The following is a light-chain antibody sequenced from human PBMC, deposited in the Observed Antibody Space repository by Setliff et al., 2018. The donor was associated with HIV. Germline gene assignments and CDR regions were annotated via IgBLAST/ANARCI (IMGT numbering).Light chain of an antibody. Sequence: QSVLTQPPSASGTPGQRVTVSCSGSSSNIGRNTVNWYQQLPRTTPKLLIYSNNQRPSGVPGRFSGSKSGTPASLAISGLQSEDEADYYCQSYDTLRGYVFGPGTKV. CDR1: SSNIGRNT. CDR2: SNN. V-gene: IGLV1-44*01. CDR3: QSYDTLRGYV. J-gene: IGLJ1*01.